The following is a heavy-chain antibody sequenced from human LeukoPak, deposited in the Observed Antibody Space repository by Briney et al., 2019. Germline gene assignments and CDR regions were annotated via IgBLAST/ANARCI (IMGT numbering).Heavy chain of an antibody. V-gene: IGHV3-7*01. CDR3: ARDPSPRTSYYYDYMDV. CDR1: GFTVSSNF. CDR2: IKEDGSEK. D-gene: IGHD2-2*01. Sequence: GALRLSCAASGFTVSSNFMAWVLQAPGKGLEWVANIKEDGSEKYYVDSVKGRFTISRDNAKNSLHLQMNSLRVEDTAVYYCARDPSPRTSYYYDYMDVWGKGTTVTVSS. J-gene: IGHJ6*03.